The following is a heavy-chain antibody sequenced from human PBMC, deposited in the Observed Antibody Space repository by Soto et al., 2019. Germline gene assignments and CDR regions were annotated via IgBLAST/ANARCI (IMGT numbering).Heavy chain of an antibody. CDR3: TTFRRY. J-gene: IGHJ4*02. CDR2: IKSRSEGGTT. V-gene: IGHV3-15*01. Sequence: EVHLVESGGGLVQPGGSLRLSCAASGFSFSNAWMSWVRQAPGRGLEWVGRIKSRSEGGTTDYAAPVKGRFTISRDDSENTVFLQMNNLKSEDTAVYSCTTFRRYWGQGTLVTVSS. CDR1: GFSFSNAW.